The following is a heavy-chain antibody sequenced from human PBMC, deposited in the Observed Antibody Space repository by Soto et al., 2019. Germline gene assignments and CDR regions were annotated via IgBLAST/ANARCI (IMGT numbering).Heavy chain of an antibody. CDR1: GFTFSSYA. J-gene: IGHJ5*02. D-gene: IGHD5-18*01. Sequence: GGSLRLSCAASGFTFSSYAMHWVRQAPGKGLEWVAVISYDGSNKYYADSVKGRFTISRDNSKNTLYLQMNSLRAEDTAVYYCARDRPQYSYGRNWFDPWGQGTLVTVSS. CDR2: ISYDGSNK. V-gene: IGHV3-30-3*01. CDR3: ARDRPQYSYGRNWFDP.